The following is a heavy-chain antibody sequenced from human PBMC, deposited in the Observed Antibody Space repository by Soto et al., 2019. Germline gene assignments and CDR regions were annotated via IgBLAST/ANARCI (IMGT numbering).Heavy chain of an antibody. J-gene: IGHJ6*02. CDR2: IYPGDSDT. Sequence: PGESLKISCKGSGYSFTSYWIGWVRQMPGKGLEWMGIIYPGDSDTRYSPSFQGQVTISADKSISTAYLQWSSLKASDTAMYYCARKSYGYAYYYGMDVWGQGTTVTVSS. D-gene: IGHD5-18*01. CDR1: GYSFTSYW. V-gene: IGHV5-51*01. CDR3: ARKSYGYAYYYGMDV.